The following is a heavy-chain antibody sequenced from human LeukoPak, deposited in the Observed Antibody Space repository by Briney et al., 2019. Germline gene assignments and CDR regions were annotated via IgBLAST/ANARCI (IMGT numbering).Heavy chain of an antibody. CDR2: INSDGSWT. V-gene: IGHV3-74*01. J-gene: IGHJ4*02. Sequence: QPGGSLRLSCAASGNYWMHWVRQAPGKGLVWVSHINSDGSWTSYADSVKGRFTISKDNAKNTVYLQMNNLRAGDTAVYYCVSFYETYWGRGTLVTVSS. D-gene: IGHD2-2*01. CDR1: GNYW. CDR3: VSFYETY.